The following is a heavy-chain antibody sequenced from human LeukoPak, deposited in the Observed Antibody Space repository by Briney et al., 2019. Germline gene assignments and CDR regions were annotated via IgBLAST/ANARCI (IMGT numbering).Heavy chain of an antibody. CDR3: GVVIAHFYYYYMDV. D-gene: IGHD2-21*01. CDR2: IYSGGST. V-gene: IGHV3-53*01. Sequence: GGSLRLSCAASGFTVSSNYMSWVRQAPGKGLEWVSVIYSGGSTYYADSVKGRFTISRDNSKNTLYLQMNSLRAEDTAVYYCGVVIAHFYYYYMDVWGKGTTVTVSS. J-gene: IGHJ6*03. CDR1: GFTVSSNY.